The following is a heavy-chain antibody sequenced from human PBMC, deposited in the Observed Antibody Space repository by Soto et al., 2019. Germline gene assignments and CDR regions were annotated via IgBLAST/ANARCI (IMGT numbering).Heavy chain of an antibody. D-gene: IGHD4-17*01. CDR1: GGSINSGLYY. CDR2: IYYSGTT. J-gene: IGHJ4*02. Sequence: QVQLQESGPGLVKPSQTLSLTCTVSGGSINSGLYYWTWIRQHPGKGLEWIGYIYYSGTTYYNPSLKRRVTLPVDTSKNQFSLKLTSVTAADTAVYYCARQHYGDYNLLPDYWGQGTLVTVSS. CDR3: ARQHYGDYNLLPDY. V-gene: IGHV4-31*03.